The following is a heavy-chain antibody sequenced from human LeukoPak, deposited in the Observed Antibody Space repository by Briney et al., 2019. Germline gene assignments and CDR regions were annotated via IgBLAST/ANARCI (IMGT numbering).Heavy chain of an antibody. V-gene: IGHV3-23*01. CDR2: ISGSGGST. Sequence: PGGSLRLSCAASGFTFSSYAISWVRQAPGKGLEWVSAISGSGGSTYYADSVKGRFTISRDNSKNTLYLQMNSLRAEDTAVYYCAKLVSSSWYYFDYWGQGTLVTVSS. J-gene: IGHJ4*02. CDR3: AKLVSSSWYYFDY. CDR1: GFTFSSYA. D-gene: IGHD6-13*01.